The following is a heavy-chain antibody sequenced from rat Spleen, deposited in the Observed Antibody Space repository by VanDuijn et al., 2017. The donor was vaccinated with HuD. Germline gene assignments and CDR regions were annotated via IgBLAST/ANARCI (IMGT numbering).Heavy chain of an antibody. V-gene: IGHV3-3*01. CDR1: GHSITSSYR. D-gene: IGHD1-12*02. CDR3: ARSDGVHYYLPFAD. Sequence: EVQLQESGPGLVKPSQSLSLTCSVTGHSITSSYRWTWIRQFPGRKLEWMGYINAAGSTHYNPSLKSRISITRDTSKNQFFLQVNSVTTEDTATYYCARSDGVHYYLPFADWGQGTLVTVSS. J-gene: IGHJ3*01. CDR2: INAAGST.